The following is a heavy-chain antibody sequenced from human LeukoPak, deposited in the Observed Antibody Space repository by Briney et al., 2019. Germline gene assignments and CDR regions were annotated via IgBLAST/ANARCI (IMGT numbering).Heavy chain of an antibody. V-gene: IGHV4-59*01. D-gene: IGHD2-2*01. J-gene: IGHJ3*02. CDR3: AREDSKLVVPAAMNAFDI. CDR2: IYYSGST. CDR1: GGSISSYY. Sequence: SETLSLTCTVSGGSISSYYWSWIRQPPGKGLEWIGYIYYSGSTNYNPSLKSRVTISVDTSKNQFSLKLSSVTAADTAVYYCAREDSKLVVPAAMNAFDIWGQGTMVTVSS.